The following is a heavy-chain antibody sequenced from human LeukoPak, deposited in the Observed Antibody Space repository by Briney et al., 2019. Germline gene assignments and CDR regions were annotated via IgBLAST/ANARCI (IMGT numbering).Heavy chain of an antibody. CDR2: ITSDGGGT. D-gene: IGHD2-2*01. CDR3: VRGTSDWPGVDY. CDR1: GFTFSYYA. Sequence: GGSLRLSCSASGFTFSYYAMHWVRQAPGKGLEYVSAITSDGGGTYYADSVKGRFTISRDNAKNTLYLQMSSLRFEDAGVYYCVRGTSDWPGVDYWGQGTLVTVSS. V-gene: IGHV3-64D*06. J-gene: IGHJ4*01.